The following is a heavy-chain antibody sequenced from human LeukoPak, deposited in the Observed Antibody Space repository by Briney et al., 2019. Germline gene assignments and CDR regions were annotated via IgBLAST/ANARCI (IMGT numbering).Heavy chain of an antibody. D-gene: IGHD3-22*01. J-gene: IGHJ4*02. V-gene: IGHV3-30*02. CDR1: GFTFSSYG. Sequence: GGSLRLSCAASGFTFSSYGMHWVRQAPGKGLEGVAFIRYDGSNKYYADSVKGRFTISRDNSKNTLYLQMNGLRAEDTAVYYCAKNLYYYDSSGHLFDYRGQGTLVTVSS. CDR2: IRYDGSNK. CDR3: AKNLYYYDSSGHLFDY.